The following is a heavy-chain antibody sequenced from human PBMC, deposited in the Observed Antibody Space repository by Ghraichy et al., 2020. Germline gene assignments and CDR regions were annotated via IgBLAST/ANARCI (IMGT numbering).Heavy chain of an antibody. CDR3: ARAKSSDSELDYGLDV. Sequence: SETLSLTCTVSGASISSGTYFWSWIRQPAGKGLEWIGHMYQTGTAKYNPSLEGRVTITRDTSKNQFSLQVRSPTAADTAVYYCARAKSSDSELDYGLDVWGQGTTVTVSS. V-gene: IGHV4-61*09. J-gene: IGHJ6*02. D-gene: IGHD2-15*01. CDR2: MYQTGTA. CDR1: GASISSGTYF.